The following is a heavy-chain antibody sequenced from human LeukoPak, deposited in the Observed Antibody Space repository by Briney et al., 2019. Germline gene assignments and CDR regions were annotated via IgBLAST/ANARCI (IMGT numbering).Heavy chain of an antibody. J-gene: IGHJ4*02. Sequence: GGSLRLSCAASRFTISNYWMSWVRQAPGKGLEWVANIKQDGSEKYYVDSVKGRFTISRDNAKNSLYLQMNSLRAEDTAVYYCARANGGYSYGIDYWGQGTLVTVSS. D-gene: IGHD5-18*01. V-gene: IGHV3-7*03. CDR2: IKQDGSEK. CDR1: RFTISNYW. CDR3: ARANGGYSYGIDY.